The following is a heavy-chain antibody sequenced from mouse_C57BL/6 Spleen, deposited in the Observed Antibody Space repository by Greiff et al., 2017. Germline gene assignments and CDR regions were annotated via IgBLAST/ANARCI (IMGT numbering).Heavy chain of an antibody. Sequence: EVQLQQSGPELVKPGASVKISCKASGYSFTGYYMNWVKQSPEKSLEWIGEINPSTGGTTYNQKFKAKATLTVDKSSSTAYMQLKSLTSEDSAVYYCAGYDYDGPWFAYWGQGTLVTVSA. CDR3: AGYDYDGPWFAY. D-gene: IGHD2-4*01. V-gene: IGHV1-42*01. J-gene: IGHJ3*01. CDR2: INPSTGGT. CDR1: GYSFTGYY.